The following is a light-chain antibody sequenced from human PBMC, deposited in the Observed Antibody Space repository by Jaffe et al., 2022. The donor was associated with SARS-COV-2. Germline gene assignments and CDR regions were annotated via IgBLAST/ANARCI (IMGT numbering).Light chain of an antibody. CDR1: SLRSYY. CDR3: HSRDSSGNNLL. CDR2: DEN. J-gene: IGLJ1*01. V-gene: IGLV3-19*01. Sequence: SSDLTQDHAVSVALGQTVRITCHGDSLRSYYVSWYQQKSGQAPVLVIYDENKRPSGIPDRFSGSYSGNTASLTITGAQAEDEADYYCHSRDSSGNNLLFGTGTKVTVL.